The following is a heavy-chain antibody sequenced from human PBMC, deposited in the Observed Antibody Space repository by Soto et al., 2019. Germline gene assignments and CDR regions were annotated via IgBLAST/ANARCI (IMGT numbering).Heavy chain of an antibody. D-gene: IGHD1-26*01. CDR1: GDSISTYY. Sequence: PSETLSLTCTVSGDSISTYYWSWIRQPPGKGLEWIGYVYYSGSNTYNPSLRSRVTMSVDTSKSQISLRLTSVSAADTAMYFCARDAGGPRDFWGQGTLVTVSS. J-gene: IGHJ4*02. CDR2: VYYSGSN. CDR3: ARDAGGPRDF. V-gene: IGHV4-59*01.